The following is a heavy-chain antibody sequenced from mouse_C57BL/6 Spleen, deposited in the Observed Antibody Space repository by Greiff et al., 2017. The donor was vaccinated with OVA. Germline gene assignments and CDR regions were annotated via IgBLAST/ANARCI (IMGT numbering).Heavy chain of an antibody. J-gene: IGHJ3*01. D-gene: IGHD1-1*01. CDR3: ARGPIYYYGSGFAY. V-gene: IGHV3-6*01. CDR1: GYSITSGYY. CDR2: ISYDGSN. Sequence: EVQLQQSGPGLVKPSQSLSLTCSVTGYSITSGYYWNWIRQFPGNKLEWMGYISYDGSNNYNPSLKNRISITRDTSKNQFFLKLNSVTTEDTATYYCARGPIYYYGSGFAYWGQGTLVTVSA.